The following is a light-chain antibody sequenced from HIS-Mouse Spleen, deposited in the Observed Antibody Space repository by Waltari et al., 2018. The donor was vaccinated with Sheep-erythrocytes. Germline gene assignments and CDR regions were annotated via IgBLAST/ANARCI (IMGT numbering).Light chain of an antibody. CDR1: SSDVGSYNY. CDR2: DVS. J-gene: IGLJ1*01. CDR3: CSYAGSYNHV. Sequence: QSALTQPRAVSGSPGQSVTISCTGTSSDVGSYNYVHWYQQHPGKAPKLMIYDVSTRPSGVPDRFSGSKSGNTASLTISGLQAEDEADYYCCSYAGSYNHVFATGTKVTVL. V-gene: IGLV2-11*01.